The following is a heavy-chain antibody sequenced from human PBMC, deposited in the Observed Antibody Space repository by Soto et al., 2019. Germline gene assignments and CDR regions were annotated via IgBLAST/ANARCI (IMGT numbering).Heavy chain of an antibody. CDR3: ARAIGVCCDNWFDP. V-gene: IGHV1-18*01. CDR2: ISAHNGNT. D-gene: IGHD3-3*01. CDR1: GYPFTSYG. J-gene: IGHJ5*02. Sequence: QVQLAQSGAEVKKPGASVKVSCQASGYPFTSYGITWVRQAPGQGLEWMGWISAHNGNTNYAQKYQGRVTMTTDTSTTTAYMELRSLRSDDTAVYYCARAIGVCCDNWFDPCGQGTLVTVSS.